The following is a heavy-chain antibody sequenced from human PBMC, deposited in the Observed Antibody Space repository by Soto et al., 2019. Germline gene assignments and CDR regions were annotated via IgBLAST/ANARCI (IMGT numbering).Heavy chain of an antibody. J-gene: IGHJ4*02. D-gene: IGHD2-15*01. CDR3: ARLDIVVVVAAFFDY. Sequence: SETLSLTCTVSGGSISSSSYYWGWIRQPPGKGLEWIGSIYYSGSTYYNPSLKSRVTISVDTSKNQFSLKLSSVTAADTAVYYCARLDIVVVVAAFFDYWGQGTLVTVSS. V-gene: IGHV4-39*01. CDR2: IYYSGST. CDR1: GGSISSSSYY.